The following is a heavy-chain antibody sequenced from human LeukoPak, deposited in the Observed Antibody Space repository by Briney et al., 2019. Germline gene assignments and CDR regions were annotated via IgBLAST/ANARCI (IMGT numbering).Heavy chain of an antibody. D-gene: IGHD1-7*01. V-gene: IGHV1-2*02. CDR2: INPNSGAT. Sequence: ASVKVSCKASGYTFTGYYMHWVRQAPGQGLGWMGWINPNSGATKYAQNFQGRVTMTRDTPISTAFLELSRLRSDDTAVYYCARNGVTGTTDYYYIDVWGKGTTITVSS. CDR3: ARNGVTGTTDYYYIDV. CDR1: GYTFTGYY. J-gene: IGHJ6*03.